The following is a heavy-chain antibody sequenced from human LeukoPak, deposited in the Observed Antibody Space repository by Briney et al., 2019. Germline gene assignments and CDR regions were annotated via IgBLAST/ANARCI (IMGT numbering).Heavy chain of an antibody. CDR2: ISGSGGST. Sequence: GGSLRLSCAASGLTFSSYAMSWVRQAPGKGLEWVSGISGSGGSTYYADSVKGRITISRDNSKNTLYLQMNSLRAEDTAVYYCAKEGAHCSGGSCYSGYFDYWGQGTLVTVSS. CDR3: AKEGAHCSGGSCYSGYFDY. CDR1: GLTFSSYA. D-gene: IGHD2-15*01. J-gene: IGHJ4*02. V-gene: IGHV3-23*01.